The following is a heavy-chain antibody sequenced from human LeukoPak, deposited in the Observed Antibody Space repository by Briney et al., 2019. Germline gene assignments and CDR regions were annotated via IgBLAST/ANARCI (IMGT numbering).Heavy chain of an antibody. V-gene: IGHV1-69*06. CDR3: ARGHSSGYYYYFDY. CDR2: IIPIFGTA. D-gene: IGHD3-22*01. CDR1: GGTFSSYA. Sequence: GSSVKVSCKASGGTFSSYAISWVRQAPGQGLEWMGGIIPIFGTANYAQKFQGRVTITADKSTSTAYMELSSLRSEDTAVYYCARGHSSGYYYYFDYWGQGTLVTVSS. J-gene: IGHJ4*02.